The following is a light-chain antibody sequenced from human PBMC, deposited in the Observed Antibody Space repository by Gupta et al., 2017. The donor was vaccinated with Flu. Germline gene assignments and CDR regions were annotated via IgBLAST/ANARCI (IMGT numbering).Light chain of an antibody. CDR3: NSRDSTDNHQAV. V-gene: IGLV3-19*01. CDR2: AKN. CDR1: SLRNSY. J-gene: IGLJ2*01. Sequence: SSELTQDTAVSVALGQTVRITCQGDSLRNSYASRYQQKQGQAPVLVIYAKNIRPSGTPDRFSGSSSGNTASLTITGAQAEDEADYYCNSRDSTDNHQAVFGGGTKLTVL.